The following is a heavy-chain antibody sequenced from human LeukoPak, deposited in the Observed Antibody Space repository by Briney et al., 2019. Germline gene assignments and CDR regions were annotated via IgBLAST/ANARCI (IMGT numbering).Heavy chain of an antibody. J-gene: IGHJ5*02. V-gene: IGHV4-4*07. CDR2: IYTSGST. CDR1: GGSISSYY. CDR3: AKLAAAGLSNWFDP. D-gene: IGHD6-13*01. Sequence: SETLSLTCTVSGGSISSYYWSWIRQPADKGLEWIGRIYTSGSTNYNPSLKNRVTMSVDTSKNQFSLKLSSVTAADTAVYYCAKLAAAGLSNWFDPWGQGILVTVSS.